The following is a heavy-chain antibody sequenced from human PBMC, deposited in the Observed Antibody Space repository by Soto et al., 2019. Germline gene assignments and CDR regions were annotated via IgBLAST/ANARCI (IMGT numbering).Heavy chain of an antibody. CDR1: GGPISSYY. CDR3: ARAVLGYCSGGSCLVDFDY. CDR2: IYYSGST. J-gene: IGHJ4*02. V-gene: IGHV4-59*01. Sequence: SETLSLTCTVSGGPISSYYWSWIRQPPGKGLEWIGYIYYSGSTNYNPSLKSRVTISVDTSKNQFSLKLSSVTAADTAVYYCARAVLGYCSGGSCLVDFDYWGQGTLVTVSS. D-gene: IGHD2-15*01.